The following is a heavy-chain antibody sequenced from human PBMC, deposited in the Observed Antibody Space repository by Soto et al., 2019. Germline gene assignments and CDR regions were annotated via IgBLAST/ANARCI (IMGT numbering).Heavy chain of an antibody. CDR3: ARLLGKNWFDP. J-gene: IGHJ5*02. CDR2: IYYSGST. D-gene: IGHD1-26*01. V-gene: IGHV4-39*01. Sequence: QLQLQESGPGLVKPSETLSLTCTVSGGSISSSSYYWGWIRQHPGKGLEWIGSIYYSGSTYYNPSLKSRVTISVDTSKNQFSLKLSSVTAADTAVYYCARLLGKNWFDPWGQGTLVTVSS. CDR1: GGSISSSSYY.